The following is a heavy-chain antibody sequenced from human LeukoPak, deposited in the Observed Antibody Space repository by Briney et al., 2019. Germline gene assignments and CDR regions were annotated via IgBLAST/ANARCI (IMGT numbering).Heavy chain of an antibody. CDR2: INPNSGGT. V-gene: IGHV1-2*02. CDR1: GYTFTGYY. Sequence: ASVKVSFKASGYTFTGYYMHWVRQAPGQGLEWMGWINPNSGGTNYAQKFQGRVTMTRDTSISTAYMELSRLRSDDTAVYYCARVDWGDDAFDIWGQGTMVTVSS. J-gene: IGHJ3*02. D-gene: IGHD3-9*01. CDR3: ARVDWGDDAFDI.